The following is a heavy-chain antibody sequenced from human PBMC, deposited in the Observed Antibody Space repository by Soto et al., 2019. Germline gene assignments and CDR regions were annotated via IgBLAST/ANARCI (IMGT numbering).Heavy chain of an antibody. CDR1: GGSINSFY. J-gene: IGHJ4*02. CDR3: ARTYSGYYFDY. CDR2: ISDSGST. Sequence: SETLSLTCTVSGGSINSFYWSWIRQPPGKGLEWIGYISDSGSTNYNPSLRSRVTNSLDTSRNQFSLKLSSVTAADTAVYYCARTYSGYYFDYWGQGTLVTVSS. D-gene: IGHD5-12*01. V-gene: IGHV4-59*08.